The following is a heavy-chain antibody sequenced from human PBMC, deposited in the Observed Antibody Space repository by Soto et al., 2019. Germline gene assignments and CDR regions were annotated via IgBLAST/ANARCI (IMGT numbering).Heavy chain of an antibody. Sequence: GSLRLSCAASGLSFTSYAMCWVRQAPGKGLEWVSVISSGGSTYYADSVRGRFTISRDNSKDTLSLQMNSLRAEDTAVYYCAKRRGAGGHFDYWGQGALVTVSS. CDR3: AKRRGAGGHFDY. D-gene: IGHD2-15*01. V-gene: IGHV3-23*01. CDR1: GLSFTSYA. J-gene: IGHJ4*02. CDR2: ISSGGST.